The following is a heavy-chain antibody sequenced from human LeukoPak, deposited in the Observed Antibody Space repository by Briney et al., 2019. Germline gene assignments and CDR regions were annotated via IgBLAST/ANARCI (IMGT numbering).Heavy chain of an antibody. V-gene: IGHV3-48*03. D-gene: IGHD2-15*01. CDR2: ISSSGTTI. Sequence: GGSLRLSCAASGFTFSRYEMNWVRQAPGKGLEWVSYISSSGTTIYYADSVKGRFTISRDNAKNSLYLQMNSLRAEDTALYYCAKDLSVGYYYYYGMDVWGQGTTVTVSS. CDR3: AKDLSVGYYYYYGMDV. CDR1: GFTFSRYE. J-gene: IGHJ6*02.